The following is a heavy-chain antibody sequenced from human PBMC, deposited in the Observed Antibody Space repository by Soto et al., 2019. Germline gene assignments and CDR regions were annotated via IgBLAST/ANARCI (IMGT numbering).Heavy chain of an antibody. CDR2: INAGNGNT. J-gene: IGHJ3*02. V-gene: IGHV1-3*01. CDR3: ARLDYYDSSGLDAFDI. CDR1: GYTFTSYA. Sequence: ASVKVSCKASGYTFTSYAMHWVHQAPGQRLEWMGWINAGNGNTKYSQRFQGRVTITRDTSASTAYMELSSLRSEDTALYYCARLDYYDSSGLDAFDIWGQGTMVTVSS. D-gene: IGHD3-22*01.